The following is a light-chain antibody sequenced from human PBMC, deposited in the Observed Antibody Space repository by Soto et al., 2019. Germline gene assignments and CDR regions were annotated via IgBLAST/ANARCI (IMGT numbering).Light chain of an antibody. CDR2: DAS. V-gene: IGKV3D-15*01. CDR3: QQYHNWPA. Sequence: EIVLTQSPATLSLSPGERATLSCRASQSVSSSLAWYQQKPGQDPRLLIYDASSRATGIPDRFSGSGSGTEFTLTISSLQSEDFAVYYCQQYHNWPAFGQGTKVDIK. CDR1: QSVSSS. J-gene: IGKJ1*01.